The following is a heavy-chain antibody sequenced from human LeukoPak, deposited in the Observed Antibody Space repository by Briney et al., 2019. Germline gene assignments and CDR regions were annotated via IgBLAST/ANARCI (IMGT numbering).Heavy chain of an antibody. Sequence: PSETLSLTCTVSGGSISSGGYYWSWIRQHPGKGLEWIGYIYYSGSTYYNPSLKSRVTISVDTSKNQFSLKLSSVTAADTAVYYCARTTVTTSPDPFDYWGQGTLVTVSS. J-gene: IGHJ4*02. D-gene: IGHD4-17*01. CDR2: IYYSGST. CDR1: GGSISSGGYY. CDR3: ARTTVTTSPDPFDY. V-gene: IGHV4-31*03.